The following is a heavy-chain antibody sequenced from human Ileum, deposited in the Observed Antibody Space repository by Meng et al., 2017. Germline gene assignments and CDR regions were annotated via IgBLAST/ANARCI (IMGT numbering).Heavy chain of an antibody. CDR1: GFTFSSYW. Sequence: EVQLVESGGGVVQPGGSLRLSCAASGFTFSSYWMHWVRQVPGKGLVWASRIRYDGSRTGYADSVKGRFTISRDNAKNTVYLQMNSLRAEDTAIYYCAKDFSSSPGDYWGQGTLVTVSS. CDR3: AKDFSSSPGDY. CDR2: IRYDGSRT. V-gene: IGHV3-74*01. D-gene: IGHD2/OR15-2a*01. J-gene: IGHJ4*02.